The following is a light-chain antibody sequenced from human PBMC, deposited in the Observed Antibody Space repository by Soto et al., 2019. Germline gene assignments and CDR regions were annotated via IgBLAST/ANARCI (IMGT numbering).Light chain of an antibody. V-gene: IGKV1-5*03. CDR2: EAS. Sequence: DIQMTQSASSLSASVGDRVTITCRASQNVKRWLAWYQQKPGKAPSLLIYEASTLQNGVPSRFGGSGSETEFTLTINSLQPDDSATYYCQQYNRYSWTFGQGTKVDIK. CDR1: QNVKRW. J-gene: IGKJ1*01. CDR3: QQYNRYSWT.